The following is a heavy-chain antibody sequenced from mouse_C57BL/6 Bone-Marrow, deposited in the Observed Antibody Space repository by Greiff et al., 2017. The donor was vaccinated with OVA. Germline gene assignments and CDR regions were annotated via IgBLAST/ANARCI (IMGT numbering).Heavy chain of an antibody. V-gene: IGHV2-3*01. CDR3: ANWDY. CDR2: IWRDGGT. CDR1: GFSLPSSG. J-gene: IGHJ2*01. Sequence: QVQLKESGPGLVAPSQSLSITCTVSGFSLPSSGVSWVRQPPGKGLEWLGVIWRDGGTNDHSAPISRLPLCKDNSKSQVFLKLNSRQTDDTATYYCANWDYWGQGTTLTVSS.